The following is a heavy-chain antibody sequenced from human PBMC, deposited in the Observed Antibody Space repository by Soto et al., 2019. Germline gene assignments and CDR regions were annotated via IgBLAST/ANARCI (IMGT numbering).Heavy chain of an antibody. J-gene: IGHJ4*02. CDR3: ARCLHCSNGGRFDH. V-gene: IGHV4-34*01. CDR1: GGSFSGYY. D-gene: IGHD3-16*01. Sequence: SETLSLTCAVYGGSFSGYYWSWIRQPPGKGQEWIGEINHSGSTNYNPSLKSRVTISVDTSKNHFSLTLSSVTAADTAIYYCARCLHCSNGGRFDHWRQGALVTVSS. CDR2: INHSGST.